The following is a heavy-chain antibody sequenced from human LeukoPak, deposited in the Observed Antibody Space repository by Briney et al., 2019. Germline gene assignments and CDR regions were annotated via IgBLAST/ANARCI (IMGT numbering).Heavy chain of an antibody. J-gene: IGHJ4*02. Sequence: ASVKVSCKASGYTFTSYGISWVRQTPGQGLEWMGWISAYNGNTSYAQKLQGRVTMTTDTSTSTAYMELRSLRSDDTAVYYCASGPAAIGLADYWGQGTLVTVSS. CDR1: GYTFTSYG. D-gene: IGHD2-2*02. CDR3: ASGPAAIGLADY. CDR2: ISAYNGNT. V-gene: IGHV1-18*01.